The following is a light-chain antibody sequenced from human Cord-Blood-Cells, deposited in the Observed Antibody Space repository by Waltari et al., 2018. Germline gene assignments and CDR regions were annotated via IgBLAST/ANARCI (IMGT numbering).Light chain of an antibody. CDR2: GNS. CDR3: QSYDSSLSGSV. J-gene: IGLJ3*02. Sequence: QSLLTQPPTVLGAPGPSVTIPCTGRSPNIGAGYDVNWYHQLPGTAPKLLIYGNSNRPSGVPDRFSGSKSGTAASLAITGLQAEDEADYYCQSYDSSLSGSVFGGGTKLTVL. CDR1: SPNIGAGYD. V-gene: IGLV1-40*01.